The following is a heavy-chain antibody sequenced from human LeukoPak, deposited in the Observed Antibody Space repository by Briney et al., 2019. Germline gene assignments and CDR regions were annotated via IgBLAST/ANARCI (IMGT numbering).Heavy chain of an antibody. CDR2: IYPGGDSDT. V-gene: IGHV5-51*01. CDR3: ARRGSGWYVDY. CDR1: GYIFSGYW. J-gene: IGHJ4*02. Sequence: GESLKISCKASGYIFSGYWIGWVRQMPGKGLEWMGIIYPGGDSDTRYSPYFQGQVTISADKSISTAYLQWSSLKASDTAMYYCARRGSGWYVDYWGQGTLVTVSS. D-gene: IGHD6-19*01.